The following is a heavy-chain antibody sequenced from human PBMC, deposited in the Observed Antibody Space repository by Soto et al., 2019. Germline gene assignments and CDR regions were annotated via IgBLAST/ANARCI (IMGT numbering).Heavy chain of an antibody. CDR3: ARDRIRADIWRGSEGHRFDP. CDR1: RFTFGSYW. V-gene: IGHV3-7*01. J-gene: IGHJ5*02. D-gene: IGHD3-3*01. Sequence: GGSLRLSCVGSRFTFGSYWMSWVRQAPGKGLEWVANIKQDGSEKYYVDSVKGRFTISRDNAKNSVHLQMNSLRPEDTAVYYCARDRIRADIWRGSEGHRFDPWGQGTPVTVSS. CDR2: IKQDGSEK.